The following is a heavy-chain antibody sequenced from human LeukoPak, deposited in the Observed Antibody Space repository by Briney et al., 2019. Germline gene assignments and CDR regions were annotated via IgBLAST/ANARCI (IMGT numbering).Heavy chain of an antibody. Sequence: ASVEVSCKASGYTFTSYGISWVRQAPGQGLEWMGWISTYNGNTNYAQKLQGRVTMTTDTSTSTAYMELRSLRSDDTAVYYCARDGYCSSTSCYGMEYYYYMDVWGKGTTVTVSS. J-gene: IGHJ6*03. CDR3: ARDGYCSSTSCYGMEYYYYMDV. CDR1: GYTFTSYG. D-gene: IGHD2-2*01. V-gene: IGHV1-18*01. CDR2: ISTYNGNT.